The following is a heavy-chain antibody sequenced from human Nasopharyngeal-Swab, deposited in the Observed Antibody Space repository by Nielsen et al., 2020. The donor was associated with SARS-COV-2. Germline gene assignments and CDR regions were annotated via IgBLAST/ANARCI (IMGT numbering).Heavy chain of an antibody. CDR3: ATQIGVSAMNISYYYGLDV. J-gene: IGHJ6*02. CDR1: GFSVSSNY. CDR2: IYSGGRT. V-gene: IGHV3-66*02. D-gene: IGHD1/OR15-1a*01. Sequence: GESLKISCATPGFSVSSNYMSWVRQAPGKGLEWVSVIYSGGRTYYADSVQGRFSISRDNSRKTLYLQMNNLTPEDTAIYYCATQIGVSAMNISYYYGLDVWGQGTTVTVSS.